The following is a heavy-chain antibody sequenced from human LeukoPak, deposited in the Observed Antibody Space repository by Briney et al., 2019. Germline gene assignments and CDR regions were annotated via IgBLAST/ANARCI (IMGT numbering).Heavy chain of an antibody. CDR3: ARPKHYGSGSGEDFDY. J-gene: IGHJ4*02. CDR1: GGSISSGGYY. CDR2: IYYSGST. Sequence: PSETLSLTCTVSGGSISSGGYYWSWIRQHPGKGLEWIGYIYYSGSTYYNPSLKSRVTISVDTSKNQFSLKLSSVTAADTAVYYCARPKHYGSGSGEDFDYWGQGTLVTVSS. D-gene: IGHD3-10*01. V-gene: IGHV4-31*03.